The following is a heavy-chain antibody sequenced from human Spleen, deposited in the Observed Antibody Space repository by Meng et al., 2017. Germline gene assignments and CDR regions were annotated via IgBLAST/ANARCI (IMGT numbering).Heavy chain of an antibody. CDR3: ARVGESGDSLDS. Sequence: QVPLQESGPGLGKPSGALSLTCVVSGASIIGSHWWSWVRQPPGKGLEWIGEIYHIGSTNYNPSLKSRVTILVDKSKNEFSLDLSSVTAADTAVYYCARVGESGDSLDSWGQGTLVTVSS. CDR2: IYHIGST. D-gene: IGHD2-21*01. V-gene: IGHV4-4*02. J-gene: IGHJ4*02. CDR1: GASIIGSHW.